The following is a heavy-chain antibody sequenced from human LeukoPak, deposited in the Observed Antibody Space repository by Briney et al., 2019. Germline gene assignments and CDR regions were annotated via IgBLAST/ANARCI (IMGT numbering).Heavy chain of an antibody. CDR3: ARGDTMVRAVIKAYYYYYMDV. Sequence: PGGSLRLSCAASGFTFSSYWMSWVRQAPGKGLEGVANIKQEGSEKYYVDSVKGRFTISRDNAKNSLYLQMNSLRAEDTAVYYCARGDTMVRAVIKAYYYYYMDVWGKGTTVTVSS. CDR1: GFTFSSYW. D-gene: IGHD3-10*01. J-gene: IGHJ6*03. CDR2: IKQEGSEK. V-gene: IGHV3-7*01.